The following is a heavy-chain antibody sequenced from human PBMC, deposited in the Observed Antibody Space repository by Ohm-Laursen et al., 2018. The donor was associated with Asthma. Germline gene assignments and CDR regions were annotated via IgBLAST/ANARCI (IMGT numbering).Heavy chain of an antibody. CDR1: GYTFTSYG. CDR2: ISAYNGNT. CDR3: ARVKPYYYDSSGPTGWFDP. Sequence: ASVKVSCKASGYTFTSYGISWVRQAPGQGLEWMGWISAYNGNTNYAQKLQGRVTMTTDTSTSTAYMELRSLRSDGTAVYYCARVKPYYYDSSGPTGWFDPWGQGTLVTVSS. J-gene: IGHJ5*02. D-gene: IGHD3-22*01. V-gene: IGHV1-18*01.